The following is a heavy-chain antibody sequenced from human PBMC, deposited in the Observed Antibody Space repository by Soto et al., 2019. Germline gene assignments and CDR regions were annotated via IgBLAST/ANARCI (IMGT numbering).Heavy chain of an antibody. Sequence: EAPLVESGGGLVKPGESLRLSCAASGFTLSNAWMNWVRQAPGKGLEWVARIKTKAHGGTTDYAAPVTGRFIISRDDSKNMVYLQMNSLKIEDTGVYYCADIAVSHTGDYWGQGTLVTVSS. CDR3: ADIAVSHTGDY. CDR1: GFTLSNAW. D-gene: IGHD6-19*01. CDR2: IKTKAHGGTT. V-gene: IGHV3-15*01. J-gene: IGHJ4*02.